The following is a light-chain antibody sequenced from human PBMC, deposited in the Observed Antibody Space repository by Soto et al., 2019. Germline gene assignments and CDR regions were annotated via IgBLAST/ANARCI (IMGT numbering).Light chain of an antibody. Sequence: DIQMTQSPSSLSASIGDRVIITCRTSQSVSTFLNWNRHKPGEAPRLLIYTASTLHGGVPSRFSGSGSGTEFTLTIRSLQPEDFATYYCQESYSSPFTIGPGTRVDVK. CDR2: TAS. J-gene: IGKJ3*01. CDR1: QSVSTF. CDR3: QESYSSPFT. V-gene: IGKV1-39*01.